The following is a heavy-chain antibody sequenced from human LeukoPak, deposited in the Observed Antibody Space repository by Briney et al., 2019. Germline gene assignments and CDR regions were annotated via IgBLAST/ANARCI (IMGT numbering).Heavy chain of an antibody. J-gene: IGHJ4*02. CDR1: GGSISSGGYY. D-gene: IGHD3-10*01. Sequence: SETLSLTCTVSGGSISSGGYYWGWIRQPPGKGLEWIGTIYYSGSTYYNPSLKSRVTISVDTSKKQFSLKLSSVTAADTAVYYCARFYYGSGSAYFDYWGQGTLVTVSS. V-gene: IGHV4-39*01. CDR2: IYYSGST. CDR3: ARFYYGSGSAYFDY.